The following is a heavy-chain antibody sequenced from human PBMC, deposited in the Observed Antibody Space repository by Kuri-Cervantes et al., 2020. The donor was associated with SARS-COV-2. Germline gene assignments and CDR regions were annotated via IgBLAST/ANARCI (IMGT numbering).Heavy chain of an antibody. CDR1: GFTFSNYA. D-gene: IGHD6-13*01. J-gene: IGHJ6*03. Sequence: GGSLRLSCAASGFTFSNYAMHWVRQAPGKGLVWVSRINSDGSSTSYADSVKGRFTISRDNAKNTLYLQMNSLRAEDTTVYYCARWYSSSWYHYYYMDVWGKGTTVTVSS. CDR2: INSDGSST. CDR3: ARWYSSSWYHYYYMDV. V-gene: IGHV3-74*01.